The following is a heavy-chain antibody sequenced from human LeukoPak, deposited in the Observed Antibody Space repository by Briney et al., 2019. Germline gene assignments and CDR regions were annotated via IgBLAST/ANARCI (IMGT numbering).Heavy chain of an antibody. CDR2: INHSGST. Sequence: SETLSLTCAVYGGSFSGYYWSWIRQPPGKGLEWIGEINHSGSTNYNPSLKSRVTISVDTSKNQFSPKLSSVTAADTAVYYCVGGSYFHDYWGQGTLVTVSS. CDR3: VGGSYFHDY. V-gene: IGHV4-34*01. D-gene: IGHD1-26*01. J-gene: IGHJ4*02. CDR1: GGSFSGYY.